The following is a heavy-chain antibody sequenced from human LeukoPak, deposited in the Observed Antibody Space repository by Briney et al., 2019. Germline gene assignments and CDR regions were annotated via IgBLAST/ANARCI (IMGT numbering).Heavy chain of an antibody. CDR2: ISHNNDDT. J-gene: IGHJ4*02. Sequence: PGGSLRLSCAASGFTFSDSYISGFRQAPGKGLEWVSYISHNNDDTNYAHSVKGRFTISRDNAKNSVYLQMNSLRAEDTAMYYCARGHTTIFYWGQGTLVTVSS. D-gene: IGHD2/OR15-2a*01. CDR3: ARGHTTIFY. CDR1: GFTFSDSY. V-gene: IGHV3-11*06.